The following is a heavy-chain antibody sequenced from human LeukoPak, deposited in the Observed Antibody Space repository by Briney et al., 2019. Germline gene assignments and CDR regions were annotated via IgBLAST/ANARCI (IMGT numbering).Heavy chain of an antibody. CDR2: ISGSGGST. Sequence: GGSLRLSCAASGFTFSSYSMNWVRQAPGKGLEWVSAISGSGGSTYYADSVKGRFTISRDNSKNTLYLQMNSLRAEDTAVYYCAKDPIAAAGPPSYYWGQGTLVTVSS. D-gene: IGHD6-13*01. V-gene: IGHV3-23*01. CDR1: GFTFSSYS. CDR3: AKDPIAAAGPPSYY. J-gene: IGHJ4*02.